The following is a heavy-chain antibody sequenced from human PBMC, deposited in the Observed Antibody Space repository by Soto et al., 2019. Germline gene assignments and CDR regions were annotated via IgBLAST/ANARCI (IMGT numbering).Heavy chain of an antibody. D-gene: IGHD2-21*02. J-gene: IGHJ4*02. V-gene: IGHV1-69*13. Sequence: ASVKVSCKASGGTFSSYAISWVRQAPGQGLEWMGGIIPIFGTANYAQKFQGRVTITADESTSTAYMELSSLRSEDTAVYYCAINLAYCGGDCLPGYWGQGTLVTVSS. CDR2: IIPIFGTA. CDR3: AINLAYCGGDCLPGY. CDR1: GGTFSSYA.